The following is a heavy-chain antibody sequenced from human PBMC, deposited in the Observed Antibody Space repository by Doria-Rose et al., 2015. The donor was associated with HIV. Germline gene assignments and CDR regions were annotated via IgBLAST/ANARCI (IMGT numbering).Heavy chain of an antibody. Sequence: ESGPVLVKPTETLTLTCTVSGVSLSSPGMGVSWTRQPPGKALEWLANMFSDDERSYKTSLKSRLTISRGTSKSQVVLTMTDMDPVDTATYYCARIKSSRWYHKYYFDFWGQGTLVIVSA. CDR1: GVSLSSPGMG. D-gene: IGHD6-13*01. CDR3: ARIKSSRWYHKYYFDF. V-gene: IGHV2-26*01. J-gene: IGHJ4*02. CDR2: MFSDDER.